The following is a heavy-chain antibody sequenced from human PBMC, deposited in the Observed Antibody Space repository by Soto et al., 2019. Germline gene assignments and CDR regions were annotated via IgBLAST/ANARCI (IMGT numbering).Heavy chain of an antibody. J-gene: IGHJ6*02. D-gene: IGHD3-10*01. V-gene: IGHV3-11*06. Sequence: QVQLVESGGGLVKPGGSLRLSCAASGFTFSDYYMSWIRQAPGKGLEWVSYISSSSSYTNYADSVKGRFTISRDNAKNSRYLQINSLRAKDTAVYYCARVLSAMSYSGMDVWGQGTTVTVSS. CDR2: ISSSSSYT. CDR1: GFTFSDYY. CDR3: ARVLSAMSYSGMDV.